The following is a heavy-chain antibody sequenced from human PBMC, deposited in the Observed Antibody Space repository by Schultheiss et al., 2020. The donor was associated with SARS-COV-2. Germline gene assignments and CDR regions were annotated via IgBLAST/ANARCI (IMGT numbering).Heavy chain of an antibody. J-gene: IGHJ4*02. Sequence: SGPTLVKPTETLTLTCTVSGFSLSNARMGVSWIRQPPGKALEWLARIDWDDDKYYSTSLKTRLTISKDTSKNQVVLTMTNMDPVDTATYYCARMGYYDSSGYYYSDYWGQGTLVTVSS. CDR3: ARMGYYDSSGYYYSDY. D-gene: IGHD3-22*01. CDR1: GFSLSNARMG. V-gene: IGHV2-70*11. CDR2: IDWDDDK.